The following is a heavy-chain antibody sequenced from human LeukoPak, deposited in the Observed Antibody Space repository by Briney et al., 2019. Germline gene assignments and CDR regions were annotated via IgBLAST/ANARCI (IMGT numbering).Heavy chain of an antibody. D-gene: IGHD3-10*01. J-gene: IGHJ4*02. CDR3: ARDTYYGSGKIDY. Sequence: GGSLRLSCAASGFTFSSYEMNWVRQTPGKGLEWVSYISGGGGTIYYADSVKGRFTISRDNAKNSLYLQVNSLRVENRAVYYCARDTYYGSGKIDYWGQGTLVTVSS. V-gene: IGHV3-48*03. CDR1: GFTFSSYE. CDR2: ISGGGGTI.